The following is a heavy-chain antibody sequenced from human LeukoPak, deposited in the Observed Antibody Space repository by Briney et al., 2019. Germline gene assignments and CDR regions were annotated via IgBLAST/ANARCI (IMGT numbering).Heavy chain of an antibody. V-gene: IGHV3-48*03. CDR2: ISSSGSTI. D-gene: IGHD6-6*01. CDR3: ASGFSSYFDY. J-gene: IGHJ4*02. CDR1: GFTFSSYE. Sequence: GGSLRLSCAASGFTFSSYEMNWVRQAPGKGLEWVSYISSSGSTIYHADSVKGRFTISRDNAKNSLYLQMNSLRAEDTAVYYCASGFSSYFDYWGQGTLVTVSS.